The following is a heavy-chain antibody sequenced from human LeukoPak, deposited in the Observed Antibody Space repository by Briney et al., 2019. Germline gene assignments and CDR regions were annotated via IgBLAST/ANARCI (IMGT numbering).Heavy chain of an antibody. CDR2: INDDGSAT. D-gene: IGHD6-13*01. J-gene: IGHJ4*02. CDR3: ARYTSIWDFDY. Sequence: GGSLRLSCAASGFTFSNYWMHWVRQVPGKGLVWVSRINDDGSATFYADSVKGRFTISRDNAKNTLFLQMSSLRAEDTAVYYCARYTSIWDFDYWGQGTLVTVSS. CDR1: GFTFSNYW. V-gene: IGHV3-74*01.